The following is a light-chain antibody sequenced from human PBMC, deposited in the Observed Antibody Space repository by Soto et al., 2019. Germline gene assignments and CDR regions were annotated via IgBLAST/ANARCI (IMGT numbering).Light chain of an antibody. CDR1: HTVRSNL. V-gene: IGKV3-20*01. CDR3: EFYGDPPQT. Sequence: SLCVWERGRVAGKARHTVRSNLSAWYQQKPGQAPRLLIFDASTRATRMRGRFTGSGSGTYLCLAISILEPEDPAVYYREFYGDPPQTFGQGTKVDIK. J-gene: IGKJ1*01. CDR2: DAS.